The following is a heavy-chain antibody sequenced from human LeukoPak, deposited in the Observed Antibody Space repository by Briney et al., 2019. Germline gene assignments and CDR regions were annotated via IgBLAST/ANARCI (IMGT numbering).Heavy chain of an antibody. J-gene: IGHJ3*02. CDR2: ISSSGSTI. V-gene: IGHV3-48*03. Sequence: GGSLRLSCAASGFTFSSYEMNWVRQAPGKGLEWVSYISSSGSTIYYADSVKGRFTISRDNAKNSLYLQMNSLRAEDTAVYYCARGSYRYYDSSGYYDAFDIWGQGTMVTVSS. CDR3: ARGSYRYYDSSGYYDAFDI. D-gene: IGHD3-22*01. CDR1: GFTFSSYE.